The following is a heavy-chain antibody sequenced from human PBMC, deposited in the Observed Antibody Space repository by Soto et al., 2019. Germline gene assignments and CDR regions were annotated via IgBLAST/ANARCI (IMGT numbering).Heavy chain of an antibody. CDR3: AATPCY. CDR1: GGSISRYY. CDR2: IYSSGST. J-gene: IGHJ4*02. Sequence: SETLSLTCTVSGGSISRYYWSWIRQPPGKGLEWIGYIYSSGSTNYNPSLKGRVTMSLDTSKNQVSLNVTSVTAADTAVYYCAATPCYWGQGTLVTVSS. V-gene: IGHV4-59*01. D-gene: IGHD1-26*01.